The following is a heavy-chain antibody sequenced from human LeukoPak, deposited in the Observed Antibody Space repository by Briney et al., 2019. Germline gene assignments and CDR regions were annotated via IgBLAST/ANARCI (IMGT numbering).Heavy chain of an antibody. V-gene: IGHV3-21*01. Sequence: GGSLRPSCAASGFTFSSYSMNWVRQAPGKGLEWVSSISSSSSYIYYADSVKGRFTISRDNAKNSLYLQMNSLRAEDTAVYYCARDLGNCFDYWGQGTLVTVSS. J-gene: IGHJ4*02. CDR3: ARDLGNCFDY. CDR2: ISSSSSYI. CDR1: GFTFSSYS. D-gene: IGHD4-23*01.